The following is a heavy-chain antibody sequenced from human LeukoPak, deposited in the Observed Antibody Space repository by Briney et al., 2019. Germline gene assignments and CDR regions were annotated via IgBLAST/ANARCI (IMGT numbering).Heavy chain of an antibody. Sequence: GESLQISCKGAGSSFTSYWIGWVRQLPGKGLEWMGIIYPGDSDTRYSPSFQGQVTISADKSISTAYLQWSSLKASDTAMYYCASIRAAAGGTYNWFDPWGQGTLVTVSS. CDR3: ASIRAAAGGTYNWFDP. CDR2: IYPGDSDT. D-gene: IGHD6-13*01. J-gene: IGHJ5*02. V-gene: IGHV5-51*01. CDR1: GSSFTSYW.